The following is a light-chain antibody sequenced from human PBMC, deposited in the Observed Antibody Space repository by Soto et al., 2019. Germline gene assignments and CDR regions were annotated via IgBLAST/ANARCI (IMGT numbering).Light chain of an antibody. CDR1: QSVNNY. CDR2: DVS. J-gene: IGKJ4*01. V-gene: IGKV3-11*01. CDR3: QQRMDWPLT. Sequence: EIVLTQSPATLPLSPGERATLSCRAGQSVNNYLAWYQQKPGQAPRLLIYDVSNRATGIPARFSGSGSGTDFTLTISSLEPEDFAVYYCQQRMDWPLTFGGGTKVEIK.